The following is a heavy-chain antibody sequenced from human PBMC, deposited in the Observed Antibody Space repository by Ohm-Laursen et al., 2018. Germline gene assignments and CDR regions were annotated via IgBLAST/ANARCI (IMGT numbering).Heavy chain of an antibody. V-gene: IGHV3-21*01. CDR2: ISGSEYI. CDR3: AKVAVAGTWWFDP. J-gene: IGHJ5*02. Sequence: SLRLSCAASGFTFSSYAMSWVRQAPGKGLEWVSAISGSEYIHYADSVKGRFTISRDNAKNSLYLQMNSLRAEDTAVYYCAKVAVAGTWWFDPWGQGTLVTVSS. CDR1: GFTFSSYA. D-gene: IGHD6-19*01.